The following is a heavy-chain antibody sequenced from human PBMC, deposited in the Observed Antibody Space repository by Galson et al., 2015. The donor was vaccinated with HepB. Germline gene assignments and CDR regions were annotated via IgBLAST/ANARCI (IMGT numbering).Heavy chain of an antibody. Sequence: SVKVSCKASGGTFSSYAISWVRQAPGQGLEWMGRIIPILGIANYAQKFQGRVTITADKSTSTAYMELSSLRSEDTAVYYCARDAYGSESPDYWGQGTLVTVSS. CDR2: IIPILGIA. CDR3: ARDAYGSESPDY. D-gene: IGHD3-10*01. CDR1: GGTFSSYA. V-gene: IGHV1-69*04. J-gene: IGHJ4*02.